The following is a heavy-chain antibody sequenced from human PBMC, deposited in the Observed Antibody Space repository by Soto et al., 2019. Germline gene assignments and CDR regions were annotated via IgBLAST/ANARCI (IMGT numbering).Heavy chain of an antibody. CDR1: GGTFSSYA. CDR2: IIPIFGTA. V-gene: IGHV1-69*05. Sequence: SVKVSCKASGGTFSSYAISWVRQAPGQGLEWMGGIIPIFGTANYAQKFQGRVTITRDTSASTAYMELSSLRSEDTAVYYCARDLYSSSWALHYGIDVRGQRTTVTGSS. CDR3: ARDLYSSSWALHYGIDV. J-gene: IGHJ6*02. D-gene: IGHD6-13*01.